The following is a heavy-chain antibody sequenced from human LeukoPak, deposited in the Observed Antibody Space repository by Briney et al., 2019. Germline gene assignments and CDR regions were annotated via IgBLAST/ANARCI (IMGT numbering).Heavy chain of an antibody. CDR1: GGSFSGYY. D-gene: IGHD6-13*01. CDR2: INHSGST. CDR3: ARASKTRWQQLFNWFDP. Sequence: SETLSLTCAVYGGSFSGYYWSWIRQPPGKGLEWIGEINHSGSTNYNPSLKSRVTISVDTSKNQFSLKLSSVTAADTAVYYCARASKTRWQQLFNWFDPWGQGTLVTVSS. J-gene: IGHJ5*02. V-gene: IGHV4-34*01.